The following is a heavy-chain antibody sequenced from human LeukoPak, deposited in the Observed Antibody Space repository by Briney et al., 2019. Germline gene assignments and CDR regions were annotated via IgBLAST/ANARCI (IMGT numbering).Heavy chain of an antibody. J-gene: IGHJ3*02. Sequence: ASVKVSCKVSGYTLTELSMHWVRQAPGKGLEWMGGFDPEDGETIYAQKFQGRVTMTEDTSTDTAYMELSSQRSEDTAVYYCATDHSKAVGATLQYAFDIWGQGTMVTVSS. CDR3: ATDHSKAVGATLQYAFDI. V-gene: IGHV1-24*01. CDR1: GYTLTELS. CDR2: FDPEDGET. D-gene: IGHD1-26*01.